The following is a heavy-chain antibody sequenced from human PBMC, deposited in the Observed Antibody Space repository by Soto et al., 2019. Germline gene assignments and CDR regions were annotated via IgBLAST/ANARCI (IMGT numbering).Heavy chain of an antibody. CDR3: ARVYFYYYYGMDV. Sequence: SETLSLTCAVSGGSISSSNWWSWVRQPPGKGLEWIGEIYHSGSTNYNPSLKSRVTISVDKSKNQFSLKLSSVTAADTAVYYCARVYFYYYYGMDVWGQGTTVTVSS. CDR2: IYHSGST. V-gene: IGHV4-4*02. CDR1: GGSISSSNW. J-gene: IGHJ6*02.